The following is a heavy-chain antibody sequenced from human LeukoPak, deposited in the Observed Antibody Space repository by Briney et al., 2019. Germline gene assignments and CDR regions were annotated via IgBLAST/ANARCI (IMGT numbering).Heavy chain of an antibody. J-gene: IGHJ4*02. V-gene: IGHV3-23*01. D-gene: IGHD6-13*01. CDR2: ISDSGGST. CDR3: AKDGSNGEFSSIWYDFDH. Sequence: GGSLRLSCAASGFTFSTHAMSWVRQAPGRGLEWVSVISDSGGSTHYADSVKGRFTISRDNSKNTLYLQMNSLRADDTAVYYCAKDGSNGEFSSIWYDFDHWGQGTLVTVSS. CDR1: GFTFSTHA.